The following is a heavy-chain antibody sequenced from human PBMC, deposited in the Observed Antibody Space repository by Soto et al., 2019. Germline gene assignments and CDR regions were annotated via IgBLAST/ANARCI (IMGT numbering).Heavy chain of an antibody. Sequence: GGSLRLSCAASGFTFSSYSMNWVRQAPGKGLEWVSSISSSSSYIYYADSVKGRFTISRDNAKNSLYLQMNSLRAEDTAVYYCARAAGTHGSSFDYWGQGTLVTVSS. CDR2: ISSSSSYI. V-gene: IGHV3-21*01. CDR3: ARAAGTHGSSFDY. D-gene: IGHD1-26*01. CDR1: GFTFSSYS. J-gene: IGHJ4*02.